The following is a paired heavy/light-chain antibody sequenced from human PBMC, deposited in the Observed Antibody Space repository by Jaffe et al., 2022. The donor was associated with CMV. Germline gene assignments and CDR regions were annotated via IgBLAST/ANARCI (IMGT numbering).Heavy chain of an antibody. V-gene: IGHV6-1*01. J-gene: IGHJ4*02. Sequence: QVQLQQSGPGLVKPSQTLSLTCAISGDSVSRKTAAWNWIRQSPSRGLEWLGRTYYRSKWYYDYAESVKSRITINPDTSNNQFSLQFHSVTPEDTAVYYCASGAPPDYWGQGTLVTVSS. CDR1: GDSVSRKTAA. CDR2: TYYRSKWYY. CDR3: ASGAPPDY. D-gene: IGHD3-16*01.
Light chain of an antibody. J-gene: IGKJ4*01. V-gene: IGKV4-1*01. Sequence: DIVMTQSPDSLAVSLGERATINCKSSQSVLSNSDKKNQLAWYQQKPGQPPRLLIYWASTRESGVPDRFSGGGSGTDFTLTISSLQAEDVALYYCQQYYSTPLTFGGGTKVEIK. CDR1: QSVLSNSDKKNQ. CDR2: WAS. CDR3: QQYYSTPLT.